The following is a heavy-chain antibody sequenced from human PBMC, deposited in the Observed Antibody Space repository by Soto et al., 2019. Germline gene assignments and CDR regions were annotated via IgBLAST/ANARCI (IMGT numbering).Heavy chain of an antibody. D-gene: IGHD2-15*01. CDR1: GGSISGSYYY. CDR2: VFYTGFS. CDR3: ATSQKGYTRNYFDH. V-gene: IGHV4-39*01. J-gene: IGHJ4*02. Sequence: SETLPLTCAVSGGSISGSYYYWGWLRQSPGKGPEWIGSVFYTGFSSYNPSLESRVSVSVDTSKNQFSLKVSGVSAADTAVYSCATSQKGYTRNYFDHWGQGALVTVSA.